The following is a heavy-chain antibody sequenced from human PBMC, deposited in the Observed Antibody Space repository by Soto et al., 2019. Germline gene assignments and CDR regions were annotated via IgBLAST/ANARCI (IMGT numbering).Heavy chain of an antibody. J-gene: IGHJ6*02. CDR2: IYYSGST. Sequence: SETLSLTCTVSCGSISSSSYYWGWIRQPPGKGLEWIGTIYYSGSTYYNPSLKSRVTISVDTSKNQFSLNLSSVTAADTAVYYCARPIKAMGLYGMDVWGQGTTVTVSS. CDR3: ARPIKAMGLYGMDV. V-gene: IGHV4-39*01. D-gene: IGHD5-18*01. CDR1: CGSISSSSYY.